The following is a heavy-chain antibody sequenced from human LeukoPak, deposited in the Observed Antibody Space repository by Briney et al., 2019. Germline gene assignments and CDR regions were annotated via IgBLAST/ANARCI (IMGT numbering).Heavy chain of an antibody. Sequence: SETPSLTCTISGGSLGIYYWSWIRQPPGKGLECIGYIYHDGSTNYNPSLKSRVTMSVDTFKNQFSLKMSSVTAADTAVYYCARHQGSARKHYYGMDVWSQGTTLTVSS. CDR2: IYHDGST. D-gene: IGHD1-26*01. CDR3: ARHQGSARKHYYGMDV. J-gene: IGHJ6*02. CDR1: GGSLGIYY. V-gene: IGHV4-59*08.